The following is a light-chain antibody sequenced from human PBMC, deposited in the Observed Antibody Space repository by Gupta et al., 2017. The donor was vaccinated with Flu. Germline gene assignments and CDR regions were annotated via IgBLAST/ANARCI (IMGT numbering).Light chain of an antibody. V-gene: IGLV2-14*01. CDR2: GVN. CDR1: SSEIGCYNY. J-gene: IGLJ2*01. CDR3: SAGTSSTTVV. Sequence: SITMSCTGTSSEIGCYNYVCWYQQHAGKAGKLLIYGVNKRAAGVADRFSGSKAGDTASLTISGREDEDEADYYGSAGTSSTTVVFGGGTKLTVL.